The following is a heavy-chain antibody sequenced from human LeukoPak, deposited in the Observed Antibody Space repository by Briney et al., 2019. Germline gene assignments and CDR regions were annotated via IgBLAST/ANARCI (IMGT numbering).Heavy chain of an antibody. CDR3: AREGSGWTFDY. J-gene: IGHJ4*02. CDR2: IYHSGST. CDR1: GGSISSGGYS. Sequence: SETLSLTCAVSGGSISSGGYSWSWIRQPPGKGLEWIGYIYHSGSTYYNPSLKSRVTISLDRSKNQFSLKLISVTAADTAVYYRAREGSGWTFDYWGQGTLVAVSS. V-gene: IGHV4-30-2*01. D-gene: IGHD6-19*01.